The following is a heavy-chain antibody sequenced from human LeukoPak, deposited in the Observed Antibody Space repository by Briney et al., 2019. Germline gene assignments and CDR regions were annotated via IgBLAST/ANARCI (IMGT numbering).Heavy chain of an antibody. V-gene: IGHV3-48*03. Sequence: GGSLRLSCAASGFNFGANEMNWVRQAPGKGLEWVAYFAGSDTTKYYADAVKGRFTISRDNAKNSLYLQMSSLRAEDTALYYCTTLGYHLDSWGQGTLVTVSS. D-gene: IGHD3-22*01. CDR2: FAGSDTTK. CDR1: GFNFGANE. J-gene: IGHJ4*02. CDR3: TTLGYHLDS.